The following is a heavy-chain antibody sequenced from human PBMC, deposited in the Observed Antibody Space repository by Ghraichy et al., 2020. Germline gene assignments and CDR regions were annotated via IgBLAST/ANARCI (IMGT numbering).Heavy chain of an antibody. CDR3: ARHQTNYYGSGSPFDD. D-gene: IGHD3-10*01. Sequence: SETLSLTCTVSGGSISSSTYYWARIRQPPGKGLEWIGSIYYGGNTFYNPPLKSRVTISVDSSKNQFSLRLSSVTAADTAVFYCARHQTNYYGSGSPFDDWCRGTLVTVSS. CDR1: GGSISSSTYY. J-gene: IGHJ4*02. CDR2: IYYGGNT. V-gene: IGHV4-39*01.